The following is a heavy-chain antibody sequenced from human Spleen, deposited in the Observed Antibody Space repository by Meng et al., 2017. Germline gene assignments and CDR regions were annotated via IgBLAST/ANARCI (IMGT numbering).Heavy chain of an antibody. V-gene: IGHV3-23*01. CDR3: AIAGLGATEVWYYYYAMDV. Sequence: GESLKISCAASGFRFSNYAMTWVRQAPGKGLEWVSSISVDSSGIYYADSVKGRFTTSRDNSKNMVYLQMNSLRAEDTAVYYCAIAGLGATEVWYYYYAMDVWGQGTTVTVSS. CDR2: ISVDSSGI. J-gene: IGHJ6*02. CDR1: GFRFSNYA. D-gene: IGHD1-26*01.